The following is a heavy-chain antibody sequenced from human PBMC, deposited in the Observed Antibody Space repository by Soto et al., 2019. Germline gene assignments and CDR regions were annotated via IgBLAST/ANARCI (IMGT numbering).Heavy chain of an antibody. Sequence: GGSLRLSCAASGFNFSVYWVHWVRQAPGKGLVWVSRINSDGSYASSADSVKGRLTISRDNAKNTLYLQLNSLRAEDTAVYYCARGGAYVDYRSDYWGQGTLVTVSS. CDR1: GFNFSVYW. J-gene: IGHJ4*02. V-gene: IGHV3-74*01. CDR2: INSDGSYA. D-gene: IGHD4-17*01. CDR3: ARGGAYVDYRSDY.